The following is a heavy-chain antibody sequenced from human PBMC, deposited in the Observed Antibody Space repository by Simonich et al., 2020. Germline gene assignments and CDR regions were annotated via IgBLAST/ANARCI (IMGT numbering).Heavy chain of an antibody. CDR1: GGSFSGYY. J-gene: IGHJ3*02. CDR2: INHSGGT. V-gene: IGHV4-34*01. Sequence: QVQLQQWGAGLLKPSETLSLTCAVYGGSFSGYYWGWIRQPPGKGLEWIGEINHSGGTNYNPSLKSRVTISVDTSKNQFSLKLSSVHAAETAVYYCARGKGWKNAFDIWGQGTMVTVSS. D-gene: IGHD1-1*01. CDR3: ARGKGWKNAFDI.